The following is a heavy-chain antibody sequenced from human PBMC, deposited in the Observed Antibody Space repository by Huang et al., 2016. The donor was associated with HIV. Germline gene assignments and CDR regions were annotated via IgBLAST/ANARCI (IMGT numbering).Heavy chain of an antibody. V-gene: IGHV4-39*01. CDR2: IYYSGDT. D-gene: IGHD3-10*01. CDR1: GGSITDSNYY. J-gene: IGHJ4*02. CDR3: ARHFGSWSGYFDS. Sequence: QLQLQESGPGLVRPSETLSLICTVSGGSITDSNYYWGWIRQPPGKWREWIGSIYYSGDTDYNPSLKSRVTMSVDTSKNRFSLDIRSVAVADTAIYYCARHFGSWSGYFDSWGQGTLVPVSS.